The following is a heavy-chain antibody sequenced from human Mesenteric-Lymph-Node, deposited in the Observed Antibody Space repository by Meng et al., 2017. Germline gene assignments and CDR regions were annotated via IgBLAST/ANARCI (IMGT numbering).Heavy chain of an antibody. J-gene: IGHJ1*01. CDR1: GFTFSSYA. CDR2: ISGSGGST. CDR3: AKEPQMVVTAILYFQH. V-gene: IGHV3-23*01. Sequence: GGSLRLSCAASGFTFSSYAMSWVRQAPGKGLEWVSAISGSGGSTYYADSVKGRFTISRDNSKNTLYLQMNSLRAEDTAVYYCAKEPQMVVTAILYFQHWGQGTLVTGSS. D-gene: IGHD2-21*02.